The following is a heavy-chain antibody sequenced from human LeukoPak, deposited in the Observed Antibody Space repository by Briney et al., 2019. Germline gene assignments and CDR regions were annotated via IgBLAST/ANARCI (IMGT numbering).Heavy chain of an antibody. D-gene: IGHD3-22*01. CDR2: ISAYNGNT. CDR3: ARVLAYYYDSSGYYDY. CDR1: GDTISAYS. V-gene: IGHV1-18*01. J-gene: IGHJ4*02. Sequence: ASVKVSCKAAGDTISAYSLNWVRQAPGQGLEWMGWISAYNGNTNYAQKLQGRVTMTTDTSTSTAYMELRSLRSDDTAVYYCARVLAYYYDSSGYYDYWGQGTLVTVSS.